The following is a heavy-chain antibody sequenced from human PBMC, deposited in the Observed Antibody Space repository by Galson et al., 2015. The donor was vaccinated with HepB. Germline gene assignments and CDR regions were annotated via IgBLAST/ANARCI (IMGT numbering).Heavy chain of an antibody. CDR3: ARDSGSYRSDAFDI. D-gene: IGHD1-26*01. Sequence: SVKVSCKASGYTFTSYGISWVRQAPGQGLEWMGWISAYNGNTNYAQKLQGRVTMTTDTSTSAAYMELRSLRSDDTAVYYCARDSGSYRSDAFDIWGQGTMVTVSS. V-gene: IGHV1-18*01. CDR2: ISAYNGNT. CDR1: GYTFTSYG. J-gene: IGHJ3*02.